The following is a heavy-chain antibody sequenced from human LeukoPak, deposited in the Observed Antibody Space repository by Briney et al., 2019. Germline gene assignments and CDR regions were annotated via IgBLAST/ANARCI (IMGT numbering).Heavy chain of an antibody. D-gene: IGHD1-1*01. J-gene: IGHJ4*02. Sequence: GGSLRLSCIGAGFNFSYYAIYLVRQAPGKGLEWVAVVSYDGNNGYYADSVKGRFSIARDNSQNTVPLQMNNLSADDTAIYYCAKLAWNDGSDYFDYWGQGTLVTVSS. CDR3: AKLAWNDGSDYFDY. CDR2: VSYDGNNG. V-gene: IGHV3-30*18. CDR1: GFNFSYYA.